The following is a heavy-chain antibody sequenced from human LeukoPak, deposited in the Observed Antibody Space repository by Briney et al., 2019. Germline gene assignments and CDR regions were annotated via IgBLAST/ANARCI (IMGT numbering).Heavy chain of an antibody. Sequence: SGGPLRLSCAAAGFSFSSYAMSWVRQAPGKRLEWVSTLNDSGDSTYSADSVKGRFTIWRDNSKNTLYLQMNSLRADDSGVYYCANYRSGGGGYYSALDHWGQGTLVTVSS. J-gene: IGHJ1*01. CDR3: ANYRSGGGGYYSALDH. CDR2: LNDSGDST. CDR1: GFSFSSYA. V-gene: IGHV3-23*01. D-gene: IGHD2-15*01.